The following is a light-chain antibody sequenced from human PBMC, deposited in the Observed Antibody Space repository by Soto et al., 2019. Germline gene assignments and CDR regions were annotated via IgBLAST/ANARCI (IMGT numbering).Light chain of an antibody. CDR1: SSDVGAYNY. CDR2: EVN. CDR3: SSVAGINIL. Sequence: QSALTQPPSASGSPGQSVTISCTGTSSDVGAYNYVSWYQQHPGKAPKLMISEVNKRPSGVPDRFSGSKSGNTASLTVSGLQAEDEADYCCSSVAGINILFGTGTKVTVL. V-gene: IGLV2-8*01. J-gene: IGLJ1*01.